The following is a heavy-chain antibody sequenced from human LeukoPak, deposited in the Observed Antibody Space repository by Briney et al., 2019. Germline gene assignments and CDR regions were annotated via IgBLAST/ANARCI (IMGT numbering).Heavy chain of an antibody. CDR3: AGHDSGGGVYFDY. Sequence: SETLSLTCTVSGGSISSYYWSWIRQPAGKGLEWIGRIYTSGSTNYNPSLKSRVTISVDTSKNQFSLKLSSATAADTAVYYCAGHDSGGGVYFDYWGQGALATVSS. CDR2: IYTSGST. J-gene: IGHJ4*02. CDR1: GGSISSYY. V-gene: IGHV4-4*07. D-gene: IGHD3-10*01.